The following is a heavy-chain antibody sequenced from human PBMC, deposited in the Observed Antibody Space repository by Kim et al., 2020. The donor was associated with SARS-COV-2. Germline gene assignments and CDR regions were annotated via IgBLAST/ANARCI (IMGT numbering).Heavy chain of an antibody. J-gene: IGHJ4*02. V-gene: IGHV3-30*03. CDR3: IQDLWSGSGPT. CDR2: ISHDGNNA. D-gene: IGHD3-3*01. CDR1: GFSFSHYG. Sequence: GGSLRLSCAASGFSFSHYGMHWVRQAPGKGLEWVAVISHDGNNAYYADSVKGRFTISKDNSRKMLYLQMNTLRIEDTAVYYCIQDLWSGSGPTGGQGTLVIVSS.